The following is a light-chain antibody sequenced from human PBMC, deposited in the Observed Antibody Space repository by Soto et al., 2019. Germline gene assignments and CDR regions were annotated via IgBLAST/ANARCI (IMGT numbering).Light chain of an antibody. CDR1: QSISSY. J-gene: IGKJ4*01. Sequence: DIQMTQSPSSLSASIGDRVTITCRASQSISSYLNWYQQKPGKAPKLLIYAASILQSGVPSRFSGSGSGTDFTLTISSLQPEDFATYYCQQSYSSPRTFGGGTKVEI. CDR2: AAS. V-gene: IGKV1-39*01. CDR3: QQSYSSPRT.